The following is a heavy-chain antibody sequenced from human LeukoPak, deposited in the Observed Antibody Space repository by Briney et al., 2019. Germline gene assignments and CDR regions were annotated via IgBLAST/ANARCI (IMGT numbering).Heavy chain of an antibody. Sequence: GGSLRLSCAASGFTFSSYAMSWVRQAPGKGLEWVSAISGSGGSTYYADSVKGRFTISRDNSKSTLYLQMNSLRAEDTAVYYCAKPDPGSYCSSTSCYPYYYYYYMDVWGKGTTVTVSS. J-gene: IGHJ6*03. D-gene: IGHD2-2*01. V-gene: IGHV3-23*01. CDR1: GFTFSSYA. CDR3: AKPDPGSYCSSTSCYPYYYYYYMDV. CDR2: ISGSGGST.